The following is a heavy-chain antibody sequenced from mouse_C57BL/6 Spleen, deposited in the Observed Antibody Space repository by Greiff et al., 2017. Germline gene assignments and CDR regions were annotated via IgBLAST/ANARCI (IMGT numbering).Heavy chain of an antibody. J-gene: IGHJ2*01. CDR2: ISSGSSTI. V-gene: IGHV5-17*01. Sequence: EVQLVESGGGLVKPGGSLKLSCAASGFTFSDYGMHWVRQAPEKGLEWVAYISSGSSTIYSADTVKGRFTISGDNAKNTLFLQMTSLRSEDTAMYYCTREFYCYGSSYYLDYWGQGTTLTVS. CDR1: GFTFSDYG. CDR3: TREFYCYGSSYYLDY. D-gene: IGHD1-1*01.